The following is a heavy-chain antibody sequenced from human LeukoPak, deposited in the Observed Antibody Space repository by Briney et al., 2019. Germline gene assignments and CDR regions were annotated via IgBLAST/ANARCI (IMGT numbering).Heavy chain of an antibody. J-gene: IGHJ4*01. CDR2: ISYSGST. V-gene: IGHV4-39*01. CDR3: ATVLNAYFFNY. D-gene: IGHD4-23*01. Sequence: SETLSLTCTVSGDSISSSSYYWGWIRQPPGKGLVWIGSISYSGSTFYNPSLKSRVTISVDTSKNQFSLKLTSVTAADTAVYYCATVLNAYFFNYWGNGTLVTVSS. CDR1: GDSISSSSYY.